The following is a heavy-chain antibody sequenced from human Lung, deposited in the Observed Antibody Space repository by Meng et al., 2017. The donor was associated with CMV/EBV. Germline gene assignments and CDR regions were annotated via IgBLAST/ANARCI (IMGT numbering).Heavy chain of an antibody. J-gene: IGHJ4*02. Sequence: GGSXRLXXAASGFTFSSYSMNWVRQAPGKGLEWVSSISSSSYIYYADSVKGRFTISRDNAKNSLYLQMNSLRAEDTAVYYCARAPYCSSTSCYKRGGYYFDYWGQGXLVIVSS. CDR1: GFTFSSYS. CDR3: ARAPYCSSTSCYKRGGYYFDY. V-gene: IGHV3-21*01. CDR2: ISSSSYI. D-gene: IGHD2-2*02.